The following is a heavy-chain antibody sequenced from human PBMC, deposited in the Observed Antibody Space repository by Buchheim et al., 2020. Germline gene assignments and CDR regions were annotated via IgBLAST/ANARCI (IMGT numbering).Heavy chain of an antibody. Sequence: EVQLVESGGGLVQPGGSLRLSCAASGFTFSIYSMNWVRQAPGEGLEWVSYISSSSSTIYYADSVKGRFTISRDNAKNSLYLQMNSLRAEDTAVYYCARERYYDILTGYYLPYYYYGMDVWGQGT. J-gene: IGHJ6*02. CDR3: ARERYYDILTGYYLPYYYYGMDV. CDR2: ISSSSSTI. V-gene: IGHV3-48*04. D-gene: IGHD3-9*01. CDR1: GFTFSIYS.